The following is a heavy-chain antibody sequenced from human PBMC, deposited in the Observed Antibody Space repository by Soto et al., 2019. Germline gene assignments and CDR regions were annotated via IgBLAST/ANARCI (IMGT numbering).Heavy chain of an antibody. J-gene: IGHJ6*02. V-gene: IGHV4-39*01. CDR2: IYYSGST. D-gene: IGHD3-10*01. Sequence: RSLTCTVSGGSISSSSYYWGWIRQPPGKGLEWIGSIYYSGSTYYNPSLKSRVTISVDTSKNQFSLKLSSVTAADTAVYYCARRRFGGVLWFGYGMDVWGQGTTVTVS. CDR3: ARRRFGGVLWFGYGMDV. CDR1: GGSISSSSYY.